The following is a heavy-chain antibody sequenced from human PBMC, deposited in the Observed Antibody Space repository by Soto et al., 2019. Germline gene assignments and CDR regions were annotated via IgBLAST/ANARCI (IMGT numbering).Heavy chain of an antibody. CDR2: INHSGST. V-gene: IGHV4-34*01. Sequence: KPSETLSLTCAVYGGSFSGYYWSWIRQPPGKGLEWIGEINHSGSTNYNPSLKSRVTISVDTSKNQFSLKLSSVTAADTAVYYCARGRSIAARPYYFDYWGQGTLVTVSS. D-gene: IGHD6-6*01. CDR3: ARGRSIAARPYYFDY. J-gene: IGHJ4*02. CDR1: GGSFSGYY.